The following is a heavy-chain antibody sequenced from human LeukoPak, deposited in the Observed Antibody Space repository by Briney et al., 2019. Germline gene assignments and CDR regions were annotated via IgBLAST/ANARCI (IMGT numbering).Heavy chain of an antibody. V-gene: IGHV1-46*01. CDR1: GYTFTSYY. J-gene: IGHJ4*02. D-gene: IGHD1-26*01. Sequence: ASVNVSCKASGYTFTSYYMHWVRQAPGQGLEWMGIINPSGGSTSYAQKFQGRVTMTRDTSTSTVYMELSSLRSEDTAVYYCARDGRSIVGAAEYYFDYWGQGTLVTVSS. CDR3: ARDGRSIVGAAEYYFDY. CDR2: INPSGGST.